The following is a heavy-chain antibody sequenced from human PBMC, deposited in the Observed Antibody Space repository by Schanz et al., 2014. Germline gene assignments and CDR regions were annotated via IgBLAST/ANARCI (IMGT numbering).Heavy chain of an antibody. V-gene: IGHV3-23*04. CDR3: VRDTDYHFDY. CDR2: ISGSGGDT. CDR1: GFTFSSYA. D-gene: IGHD4-17*01. Sequence: EVHLVESGGGLVKPGGSLRLSCAASGFTFSSYAMSWVRQAPGKGLEWVSAISGSGGDTYYADSVKGRFTISRDNSKNTLYLQMNSLRAEDTAVYYCVRDTDYHFDYWGQGTLVTVSS. J-gene: IGHJ4*02.